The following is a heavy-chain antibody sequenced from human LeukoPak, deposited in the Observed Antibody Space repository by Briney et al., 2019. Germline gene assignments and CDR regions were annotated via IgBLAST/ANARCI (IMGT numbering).Heavy chain of an antibody. D-gene: IGHD2-21*01. V-gene: IGHV3-30*02. CDR2: IRYDGSKK. J-gene: IGHJ4*02. CDR3: AKAGCGGDCFDY. CDR1: GFTFSSYG. Sequence: QAGGSLRLSCAASGFTFSSYGMHWVRQAPGKWLEWVAFIRYDGSKKYYADSVKGRFTISRDNSKNTLYLQMNSLRAEDTAVYYCAKAGCGGDCFDYWGQGTLVTVSS.